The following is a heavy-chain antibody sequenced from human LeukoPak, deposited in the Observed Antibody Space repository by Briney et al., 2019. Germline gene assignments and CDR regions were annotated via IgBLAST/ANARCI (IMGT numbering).Heavy chain of an antibody. CDR3: AKDRSGYYLFDY. CDR1: GFTFSSYA. D-gene: IGHD3-3*01. CDR2: ISGSGGST. V-gene: IGHV3-23*01. Sequence: ESGGSLRLSCAASGFTFSSYAMSWVRQAPGKGPEWVSAISGSGGSTYYADSVKGRFTISRDNSKNTLYLQMNSLRAEDTAVYYCAKDRSGYYLFDYWGQGTLVTVSS. J-gene: IGHJ4*02.